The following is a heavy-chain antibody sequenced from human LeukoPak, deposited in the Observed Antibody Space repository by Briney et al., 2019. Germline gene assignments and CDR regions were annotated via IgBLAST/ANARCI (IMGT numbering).Heavy chain of an antibody. V-gene: IGHV1-69*13. J-gene: IGHJ5*02. CDR2: IVPGCHTT. CDR3: ARWDAHYHEGDNWFDP. D-gene: IGHD3-22*01. Sequence: SVKVSCKASGDSFSNYAIVWVRQAPGQGLEWMGGIVPGCHTTDYAQRFQGRLIITADESTTTAYMELSSLTSEDTAMYYCARWDAHYHEGDNWFDPWGQGTLVTVSS. CDR1: GDSFSNYA.